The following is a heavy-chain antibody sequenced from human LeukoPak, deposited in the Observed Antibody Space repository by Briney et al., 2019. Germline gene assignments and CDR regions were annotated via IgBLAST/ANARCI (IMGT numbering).Heavy chain of an antibody. CDR3: AKARYCSSTNCYSSFDY. CDR2: ISGSGGST. D-gene: IGHD2-2*02. J-gene: IGHJ4*02. Sequence: PGGSLRLSCAASGFTFSSYWMSWVRQAPGKGLEWVSAISGSGGSTFYADSVKGRFTISRDNSKNTLYLQMNSLRAEDTAVYYCAKARYCSSTNCYSSFDYWGQGAPVTVSS. V-gene: IGHV3-23*01. CDR1: GFTFSSYW.